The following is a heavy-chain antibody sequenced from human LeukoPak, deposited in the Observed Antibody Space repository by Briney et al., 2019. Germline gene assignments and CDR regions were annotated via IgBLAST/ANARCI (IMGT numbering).Heavy chain of an antibody. CDR2: ISSSSSYI. Sequence: TGGSLRLSCAASGFTFSSYSMNWVRQAPGKGLEWVSSISSSSSYIYYADSVKGRFTISRDNAKNSLYLQMNSLRAEDTAVYYCARDHYYDILTTAYYGMDVWGQGTTVTVSS. J-gene: IGHJ6*02. CDR1: GFTFSSYS. V-gene: IGHV3-21*01. D-gene: IGHD3-9*01. CDR3: ARDHYYDILTTAYYGMDV.